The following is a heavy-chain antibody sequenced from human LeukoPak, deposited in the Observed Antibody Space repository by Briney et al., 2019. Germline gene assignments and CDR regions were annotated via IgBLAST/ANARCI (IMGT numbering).Heavy chain of an antibody. D-gene: IGHD1-26*01. CDR1: GFTFDDYA. Sequence: LSGGSLRLSCAASGFTFDDYAMHWVRQAPGKGLEWVSGISWNSGSIGYADSVKGRFTISRDNSKNTLYLQMNSLRAEDTAVYYCAKTRYSGSSYSPPLFDYWGQGTLVTVSS. CDR3: AKTRYSGSSYSPPLFDY. J-gene: IGHJ4*02. CDR2: ISWNSGSI. V-gene: IGHV3-9*01.